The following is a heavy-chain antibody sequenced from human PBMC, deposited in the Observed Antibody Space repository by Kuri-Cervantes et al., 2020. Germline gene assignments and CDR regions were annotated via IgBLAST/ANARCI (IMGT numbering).Heavy chain of an antibody. J-gene: IGHJ4*02. D-gene: IGHD3-22*01. Sequence: ASVKVSCKASGGSFANFGINWVRQAPGQGLEWMGWISAYNGNTNYAQKLQGRVTMTTDTSTSTAYMELRSLRSDDTAVYYCARNYDSSGYYPPPATHWGQGTLVTVSS. CDR1: GGSFANFG. CDR2: ISAYNGNT. V-gene: IGHV1-18*01. CDR3: ARNYDSSGYYPPPATH.